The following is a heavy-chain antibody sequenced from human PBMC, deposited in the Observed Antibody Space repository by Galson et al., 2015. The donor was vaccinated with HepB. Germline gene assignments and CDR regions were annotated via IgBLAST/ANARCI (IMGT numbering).Heavy chain of an antibody. D-gene: IGHD3-22*01. V-gene: IGHV1-69*13. J-gene: IGHJ6*02. CDR2: IIPIFGTA. CDR1: GGTFSSYP. Sequence: SVKVSCKASGGTFSSYPISWVRQAPGQGLEWMGGIIPIFGTANYAQKFQGRVTITADESTSTAYMELSSLRSEDTAVYYCARARYYDNSGYYNHHYGMDVWGQGTTVTVSS. CDR3: ARARYYDNSGYYNHHYGMDV.